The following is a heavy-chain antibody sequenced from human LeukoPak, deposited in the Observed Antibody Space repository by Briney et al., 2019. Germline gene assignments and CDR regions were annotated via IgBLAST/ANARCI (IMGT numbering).Heavy chain of an antibody. CDR3: ARHGGVVRGEGSDAFDI. Sequence: PSETLSLTCAVHGGSSSVCFCSWIRQSPGKGLEWLGEINGGGKTDYNPSLKSRVSMSVDTSKNRFSLRLTAVTAADTAIYYCARHGGVVRGEGSDAFDIWGQGTMVTVSS. CDR1: GGSSSVCF. D-gene: IGHD3-10*01. CDR2: INGGGKT. V-gene: IGHV4-34*01. J-gene: IGHJ3*02.